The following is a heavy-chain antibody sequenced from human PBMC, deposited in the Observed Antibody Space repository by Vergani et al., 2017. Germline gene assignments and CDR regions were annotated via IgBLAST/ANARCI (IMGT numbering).Heavy chain of an antibody. Sequence: VQLVESGGGLIQPGGSLRLSCAASGFTFNSYYMHWVRQAPGQGLEWMGIINPSGGSTSYAQKFQGRVTMTRDTSTSTGYMELSSLRSEDTAVYYCARGDGGNSGGYYFDYWGQGTLVTVSS. CDR2: INPSGGST. V-gene: IGHV1-46*02. CDR3: ARGDGGNSGGYYFDY. D-gene: IGHD4-23*01. J-gene: IGHJ4*02. CDR1: GFTFNSYY.